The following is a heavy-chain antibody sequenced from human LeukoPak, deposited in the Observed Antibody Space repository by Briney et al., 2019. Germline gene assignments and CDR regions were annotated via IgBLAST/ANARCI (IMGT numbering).Heavy chain of an antibody. J-gene: IGHJ6*03. CDR2: ISYSGST. CDR1: GGSISSNSYY. V-gene: IGHV4-39*07. CDR3: ARGRTRIAARPDVFYYNYMDV. D-gene: IGHD6-6*01. Sequence: SETLSLTCTVSGGSISSNSYYWGWLRQPPGKGLEWLGSISYSGSTYYNPSLKSRVTISVDTSKNQFSLRLRSVTAADTAVYYCARGRTRIAARPDVFYYNYMDVWGRGTTVTVSS.